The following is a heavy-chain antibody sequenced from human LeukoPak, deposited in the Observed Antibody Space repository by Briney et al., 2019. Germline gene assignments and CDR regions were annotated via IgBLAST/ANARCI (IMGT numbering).Heavy chain of an antibody. Sequence: SETLSLTCTVSGGSISSYYWNWIRQPPGKGLEWIGYIYFSGSTNYNPSLKSRVTISIDTSKNQFSLKVSSVTAADTAVYYCARASGYTYGSDYWGQGTLVTVSS. D-gene: IGHD5-18*01. CDR1: GGSISSYY. CDR2: IYFSGST. V-gene: IGHV4-59*01. J-gene: IGHJ4*02. CDR3: ARASGYTYGSDY.